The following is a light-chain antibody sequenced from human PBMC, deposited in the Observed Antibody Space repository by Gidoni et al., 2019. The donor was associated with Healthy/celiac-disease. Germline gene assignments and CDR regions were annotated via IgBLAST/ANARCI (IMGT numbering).Light chain of an antibody. CDR1: SSDVGGYNY. Sequence: QSALTQPASVSGSPGQSSTISCTGTSSDVGGYNYVSWYQPPPGKAPTPMIYDVSNRPSGVSNRFSGSKSGNTASLTISGLQAEDEADYYCSSYTSSSTLVFGGGTKLTVL. V-gene: IGLV2-14*01. CDR3: SSYTSSSTLV. CDR2: DVS. J-gene: IGLJ2*01.